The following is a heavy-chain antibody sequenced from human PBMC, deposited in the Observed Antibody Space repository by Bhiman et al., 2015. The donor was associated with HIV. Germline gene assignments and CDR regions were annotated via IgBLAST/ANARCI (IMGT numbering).Heavy chain of an antibody. D-gene: IGHD6-13*01. Sequence: EVQLEESGGGLVQPGGSLRLSCAAYGFTLSNYWMSWVRQAPGKGLEWVANINEDGSEKNYVDSVKGRFTISRDSAKNSLYLQMNSLRTEDSAVYYCAREVNYRSTWYMITGGLNYWGQGNAGHRLL. J-gene: IGHJ4*02. CDR1: GFTLSNYW. CDR2: INEDGSEK. CDR3: AREVNYRSTWYMITGGLNY. V-gene: IGHV3-7*01.